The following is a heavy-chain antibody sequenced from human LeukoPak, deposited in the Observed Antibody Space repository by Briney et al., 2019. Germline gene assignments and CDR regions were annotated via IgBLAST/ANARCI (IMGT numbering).Heavy chain of an antibody. CDR1: GYTFTGYY. Sequence: ASVKVSCKASGYTFTGYYMHWVRQAPGQGLEWMGWINPNSGGTNYAQKFQGRVIMTRDTSISTAYMELSRLRSDDTAVYYCARGTYSSSWYGDYYYYYMDVWGKGTTVTVSS. V-gene: IGHV1-2*02. D-gene: IGHD6-13*01. J-gene: IGHJ6*03. CDR3: ARGTYSSSWYGDYYYYYMDV. CDR2: INPNSGGT.